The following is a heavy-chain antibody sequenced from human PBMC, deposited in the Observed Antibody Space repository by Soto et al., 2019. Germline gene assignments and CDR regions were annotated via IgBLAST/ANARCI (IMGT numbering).Heavy chain of an antibody. V-gene: IGHV1-3*01. CDR1: GYTFTTYS. J-gene: IGHJ4*02. Sequence: ASVKVSCKASGYTFTTYSIHWVRQAPGQRLEWMGWINVANGNIKYSEKFQGRVTITRDTSGSTAYMELSNLRSEDTAVYYCARDRSYDFWSRSDYFAYWGQGTLVTVSS. D-gene: IGHD3-3*01. CDR3: ARDRSYDFWSRSDYFAY. CDR2: INVANGNI.